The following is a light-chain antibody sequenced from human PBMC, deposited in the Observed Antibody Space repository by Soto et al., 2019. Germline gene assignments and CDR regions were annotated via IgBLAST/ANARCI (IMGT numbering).Light chain of an antibody. J-gene: IGKJ3*01. V-gene: IGKV3D-20*02. CDR2: GAS. Sequence: EIVLTQSPGTLSLSPGERATLSCRASQSVSSSYLAWYQQKPGQAPRLLIYGASSRATSIPDRFSGSGSGTDFTLTISRLEPEDFAVYYCQQRNFWPLTFGPGTRVEIK. CDR1: QSVSSSY. CDR3: QQRNFWPLT.